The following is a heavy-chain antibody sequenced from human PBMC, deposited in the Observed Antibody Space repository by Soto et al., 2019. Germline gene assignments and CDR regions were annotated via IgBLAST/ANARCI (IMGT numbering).Heavy chain of an antibody. CDR2: INHSGST. J-gene: IGHJ6*03. Sequence: SETLSLTCAVYGGSFSGYYWSWIRQPPGKGLEWIGEINHSGSTNYNPSLKSRVTISVDTSKNQFSLKLSSVTAADTAVYYCARGSDGSGSYYPVDYYYYMDVWGKGTTVTVSS. D-gene: IGHD3-10*01. CDR1: GGSFSGYY. V-gene: IGHV4-34*01. CDR3: ARGSDGSGSYYPVDYYYYMDV.